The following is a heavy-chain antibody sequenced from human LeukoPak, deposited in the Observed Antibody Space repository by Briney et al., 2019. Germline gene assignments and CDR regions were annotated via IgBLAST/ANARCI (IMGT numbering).Heavy chain of an antibody. D-gene: IGHD5-12*01. CDR2: IYSGGST. CDR1: GFTVSSNY. Sequence: GGSLRLSCAASGFTVSSNYMSWVRQAPGKGLKCVSVIYSGGSTYYADSVKGRFTISRDNSKNTLYLQMNSLRAEDTAAYYCARDKTSGYGIDYWGQGTLVTVSS. J-gene: IGHJ4*02. CDR3: ARDKTSGYGIDY. V-gene: IGHV3-66*01.